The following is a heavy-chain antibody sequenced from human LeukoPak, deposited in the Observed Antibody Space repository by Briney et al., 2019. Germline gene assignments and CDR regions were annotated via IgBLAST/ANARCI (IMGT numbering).Heavy chain of an antibody. CDR3: ARLGVRGDIDY. V-gene: IGHV4-39*01. CDR1: GGSISSSSYS. J-gene: IGHJ4*02. CDR2: IHYSGTT. Sequence: KPSETLSLTCTVSGGSISSSSYSWGWIRQPPGKGLEWIGNIHYSGTTSYNPSLKSRVTLSVDTSKNQFSLKLSSVTAADTAVYYCARLGVRGDIDYWGQGTLVTVSS. D-gene: IGHD3-10*01.